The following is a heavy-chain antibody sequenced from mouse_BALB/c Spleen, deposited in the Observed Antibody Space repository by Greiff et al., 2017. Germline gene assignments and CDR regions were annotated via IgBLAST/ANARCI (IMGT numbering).Heavy chain of an antibody. CDR3: ASLYDGYYGAY. CDR2: IDPANGNT. V-gene: IGHV14-3*02. J-gene: IGHJ3*01. Sequence: VQLQQSGAELVKPGASVKLSCTASGFNIKDTYMHWVKQRPEQGLEWIGRIDPANGNTKYDPKFQGKATITADTSSNTAYLQLSSLTSEDTAVYYCASLYDGYYGAYWGQGTLVTVSA. D-gene: IGHD2-3*01. CDR1: GFNIKDTY.